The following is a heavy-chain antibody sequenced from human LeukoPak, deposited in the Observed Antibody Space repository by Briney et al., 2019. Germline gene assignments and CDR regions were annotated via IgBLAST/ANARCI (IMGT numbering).Heavy chain of an antibody. CDR1: GYTFTSYG. Sequence: ASVKVSCKASGYTFTSYGISWVRQAPGQGLEWMGWISAYNGNTNYAQKLQGRVTMTTDTSTSTAYMELRSLRSDDTAVYYCARVPTSLRYFDWLSDYWGQGTRVTVSS. D-gene: IGHD3-9*01. V-gene: IGHV1-18*01. CDR2: ISAYNGNT. CDR3: ARVPTSLRYFDWLSDY. J-gene: IGHJ4*02.